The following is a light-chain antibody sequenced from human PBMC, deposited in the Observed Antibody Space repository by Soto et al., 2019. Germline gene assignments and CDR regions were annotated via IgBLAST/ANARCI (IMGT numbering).Light chain of an antibody. CDR3: QQSNTMAT. CDR2: KAS. V-gene: IGKV1-5*03. J-gene: IGKJ1*01. Sequence: DIQMTQSPSTLSASVGDRVSITCLASQSISSWVAWYQQRPGKAPKLLISKASILESGVPSRFSGSGSGTEFTLTIPSLQPDDFATDHGQQSNTMATFGQGTKVESK. CDR1: QSISSW.